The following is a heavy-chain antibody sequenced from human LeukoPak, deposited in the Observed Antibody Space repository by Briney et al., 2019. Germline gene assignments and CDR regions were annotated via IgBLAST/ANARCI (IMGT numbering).Heavy chain of an antibody. CDR1: GGTFSSYA. Sequence: ASVKVSCKASGGTFSSYAISWVRQAPGQGLEWMGIINPSGGSTSYAQKFQGRVTMTRDTSTSTVYMELSSLRSEDTAVYYCARDLTAMAYFDYWGQGTLVTVSS. CDR3: ARDLTAMAYFDY. V-gene: IGHV1-46*01. CDR2: INPSGGST. D-gene: IGHD5-18*01. J-gene: IGHJ4*02.